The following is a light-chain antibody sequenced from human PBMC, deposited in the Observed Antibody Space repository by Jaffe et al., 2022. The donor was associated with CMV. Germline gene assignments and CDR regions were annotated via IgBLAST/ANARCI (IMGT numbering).Light chain of an antibody. CDR2: NHY. CDR1: SSNIGSQT. CDR3: GAWDASLNHWV. V-gene: IGLV1-44*01. J-gene: IGLJ3*02. Sequence: QSVLTQPPSASGTPGQRVTISCSGGSSNIGSQTVNWYQQLPGTAPKMLNNNHYQRPSGVPDRFSVSKSGTSATLAISGLQSDDEADYHCGAWDASLNHWVFGGGTKLTVL.